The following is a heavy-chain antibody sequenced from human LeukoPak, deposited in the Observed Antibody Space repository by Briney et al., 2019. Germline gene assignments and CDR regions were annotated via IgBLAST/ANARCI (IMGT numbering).Heavy chain of an antibody. CDR2: IYYSGNT. CDR3: AKVVDYYDSLDYFDY. J-gene: IGHJ4*02. Sequence: SETLSLTCTVSGVSISSSNSYWGWIRQPPGKGLEWIGSIYYSGNTYYNASLKSQVSISIDTSKNQFSLRLTSVTAADTAAYYCAKVVDYYDSLDYFDYWGQGTLVTVSS. V-gene: IGHV4-39*01. CDR1: GVSISSSNSY. D-gene: IGHD3-22*01.